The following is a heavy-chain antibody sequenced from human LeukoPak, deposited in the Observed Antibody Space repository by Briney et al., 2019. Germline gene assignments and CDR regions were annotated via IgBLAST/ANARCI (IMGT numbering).Heavy chain of an antibody. CDR1: GFTFSDYY. CDR2: ISSSSSYT. V-gene: IGHV3-11*06. J-gene: IGHJ4*02. D-gene: IGHD2-15*01. CDR3: ARSHCSSGSCPLDY. Sequence: GGSLRLSCAASGFTFSDYYMSWIRQAPGKGLEWVSYISSSSSYTNYADSVKGRFTISRDNAKNSLYLQMNSLRAEDTAVYYCARSHCSSGSCPLDYWGQGTLVTVSS.